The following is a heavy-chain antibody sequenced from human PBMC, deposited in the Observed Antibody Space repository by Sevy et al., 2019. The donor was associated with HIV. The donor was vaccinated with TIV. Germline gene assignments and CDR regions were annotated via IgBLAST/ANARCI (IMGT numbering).Heavy chain of an antibody. CDR3: AKAPLRFLEYLIDI. CDR1: GFTFDDYA. Sequence: GGSLRLSCAASGFTFDDYAMHWVRQAPGKGLEWVSSISWDSGSIDYADSVKGRFTISRDNAKSSLYLQMNSLRADDTALYYCAKAPLRFLEYLIDIWGQGTTVTVSS. V-gene: IGHV3-9*01. CDR2: ISWDSGSI. D-gene: IGHD3-3*01. J-gene: IGHJ6*02.